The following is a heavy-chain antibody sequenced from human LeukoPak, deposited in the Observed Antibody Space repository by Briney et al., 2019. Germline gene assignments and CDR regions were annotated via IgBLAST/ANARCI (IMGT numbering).Heavy chain of an antibody. Sequence: GESLKISCKGSGYSFTSYWIGWVRQMPGKGLEWMGIIYPGDSDTRYSPSFQGQVTISADKSISTAYLQWSSLKASDTAMYYCARGGYCSSTSCDWFDPWGQGTLVTVSS. CDR2: IYPGDSDT. CDR3: ARGGYCSSTSCDWFDP. CDR1: GYSFTSYW. D-gene: IGHD2-2*01. V-gene: IGHV5-51*01. J-gene: IGHJ5*02.